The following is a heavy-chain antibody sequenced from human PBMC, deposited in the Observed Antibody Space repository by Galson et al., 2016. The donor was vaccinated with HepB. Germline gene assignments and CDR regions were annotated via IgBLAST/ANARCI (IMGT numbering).Heavy chain of an antibody. CDR2: MNPNSANT. J-gene: IGHJ4*02. D-gene: IGHD2-2*01. Sequence: SVKVSCKASGYRFSDYDVAWVRQAPGQGLEWMGWMNPNSANTGYAQRLRGRIAMTTDAAIDTAYLEVYSLRPEDTAMYYCERAIRYQLLCEHWGQGTLVTVSS. CDR3: ERAIRYQLLCEH. CDR1: GYRFSDYD. V-gene: IGHV1-8*01.